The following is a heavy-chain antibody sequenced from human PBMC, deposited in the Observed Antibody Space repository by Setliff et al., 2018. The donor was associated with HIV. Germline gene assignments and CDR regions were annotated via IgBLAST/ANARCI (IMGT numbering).Heavy chain of an antibody. V-gene: IGHV1-3*01. CDR2: INVGKGDT. Sequence: ASVKVSCKASGCTFTTYSMHWVRQAPGQGLEWMGWINVGKGDTKYSQEFQGRITITRDTSANTAYMELSSLRSDDTAVYFCARGALLAVFDFDYWGHGTLVT. J-gene: IGHJ4*01. CDR1: GCTFTTYS. D-gene: IGHD3-10*01. CDR3: ARGALLAVFDFDY.